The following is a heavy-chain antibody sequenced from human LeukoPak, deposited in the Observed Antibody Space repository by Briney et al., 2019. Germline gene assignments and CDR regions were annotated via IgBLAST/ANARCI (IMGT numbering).Heavy chain of an antibody. CDR2: ISRSGSTI. V-gene: IGHV3-48*03. CDR1: GFTFSSYE. D-gene: IGHD2-2*01. CDR3: ASAQVVPAAMNFDY. Sequence: GGSLRLSCAASGFTFSSYEMNWVRQAPGKGLEWDSYISRSGSTIYYADSVKGRFTISRDNAKNSLYLQMNSLRAEDTAVYYCASAQVVPAAMNFDYWGQGTLVTVSS. J-gene: IGHJ4*02.